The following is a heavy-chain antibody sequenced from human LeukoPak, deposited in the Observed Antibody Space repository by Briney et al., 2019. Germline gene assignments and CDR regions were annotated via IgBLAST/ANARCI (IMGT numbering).Heavy chain of an antibody. CDR1: GFTFSSYA. J-gene: IGHJ4*02. Sequence: GGSLRLSCAASGFTFSSYAMSWVRQAPGKGLEWVSAISGSGGSTYYADSVKGRFTIPRDNSKNTLYLQMNSLRAEDTAVYYCAKDRPVVVDYYGSGSYYNWGQGTLVTVSS. CDR3: AKDRPVVVDYYGSGSYYN. V-gene: IGHV3-23*01. D-gene: IGHD3-10*01. CDR2: ISGSGGST.